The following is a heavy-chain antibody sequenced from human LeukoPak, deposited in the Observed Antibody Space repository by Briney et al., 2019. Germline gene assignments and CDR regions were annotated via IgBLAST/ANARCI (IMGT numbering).Heavy chain of an antibody. CDR2: ISGSGGST. D-gene: IGHD4-17*01. CDR1: GFTFSSYA. CDR3: AKDPTTVTTGNWFDP. Sequence: GGSLRLSCAASGFTFSSYAMSWVRQAPGEGLEWVSAISGSGGSTYYADSVKGRFTISRDNSKNTLYLQMNSLRAEDTAVYYCAKDPTTVTTGNWFDPWGQGTLVTVSS. J-gene: IGHJ5*02. V-gene: IGHV3-23*01.